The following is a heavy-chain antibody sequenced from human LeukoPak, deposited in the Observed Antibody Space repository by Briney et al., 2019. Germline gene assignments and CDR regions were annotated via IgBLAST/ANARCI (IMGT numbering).Heavy chain of an antibody. V-gene: IGHV1-69*04. Sequence: SVKVSCKASGGTFSSYAISWVRQAPGQGLEWMGRIIPILGIANYAQKFQGRVTITADKSTSTAYMELSSLRSEDTAVYYCARCRVQVGGNWFDPWGQGTLVTVSS. CDR3: ARCRVQVGGNWFDP. CDR1: GGTFSSYA. CDR2: IIPILGIA. D-gene: IGHD1-1*01. J-gene: IGHJ5*02.